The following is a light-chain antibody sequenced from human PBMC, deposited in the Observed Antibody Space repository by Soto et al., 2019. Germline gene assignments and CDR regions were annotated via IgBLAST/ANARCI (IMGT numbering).Light chain of an antibody. CDR3: SSSAGNNNFNWL. CDR1: SNDVGNYNH. Sequence: QSALTQPPSASGSPGQSVTISCTGTSNDVGNYNHVSWFQQYPGKAPTLLIYDVSKRPSGVPDRFSGSKSGNTASLTVSGLQPEDEADYYCSSSAGNNNFNWLFGGGTKLTVL. J-gene: IGLJ3*02. CDR2: DVS. V-gene: IGLV2-8*01.